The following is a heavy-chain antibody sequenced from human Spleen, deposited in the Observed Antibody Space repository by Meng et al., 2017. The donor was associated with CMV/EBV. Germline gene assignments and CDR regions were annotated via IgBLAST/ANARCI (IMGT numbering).Heavy chain of an antibody. Sequence: SLKISCAASGFTFDEYAMHWVRQVPGKGLEWVSSISWNSGNIAYADSVKGRFTISRDNAKNSLSLQMNSLRAEDMAFYYCARAGAYSSGWFDSWGQGTLVTVSS. J-gene: IGHJ5*01. CDR2: ISWNSGNI. CDR3: ARAGAYSSGWFDS. CDR1: GFTFDEYA. D-gene: IGHD6-19*01. V-gene: IGHV3-9*03.